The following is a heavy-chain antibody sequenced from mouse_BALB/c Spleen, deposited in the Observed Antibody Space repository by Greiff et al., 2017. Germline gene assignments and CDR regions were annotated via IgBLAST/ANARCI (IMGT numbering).Heavy chain of an antibody. Sequence: EVQGVESGGGLVKPGGSLKLSCAASGFTFSSYAMSWVRQTPEKRLEWVAYISSGGGSTYYPDTVKGRFTISRDNAKNTLYLQMSSLKSEDTAMYYCARQPLRLRAMDYWGQGTSVTVSS. CDR2: ISSGGGST. CDR3: ARQPLRLRAMDY. J-gene: IGHJ4*01. V-gene: IGHV5-12-1*01. D-gene: IGHD1-2*01. CDR1: GFTFSSYA.